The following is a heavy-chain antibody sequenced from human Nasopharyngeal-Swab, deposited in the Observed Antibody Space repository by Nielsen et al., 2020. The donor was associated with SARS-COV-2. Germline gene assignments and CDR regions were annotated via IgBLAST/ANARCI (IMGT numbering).Heavy chain of an antibody. CDR2: INHSGST. V-gene: IGHV4-34*01. CDR3: AAPYYYDSSGYYNHGFDY. Sequence: SETLSLTCAVYGGSFSGYYWSWIRQPPGKGLEWIGEINHSGSTYYNPSLKSRVTISVDTSKNQFSLKLSSVTAADTAVYYCAAPYYYDSSGYYNHGFDYWGQGTLVTVSS. J-gene: IGHJ4*02. D-gene: IGHD3-22*01. CDR1: GGSFSGYY.